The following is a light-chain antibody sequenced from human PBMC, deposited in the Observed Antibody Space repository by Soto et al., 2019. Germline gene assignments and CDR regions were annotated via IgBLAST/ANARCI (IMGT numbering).Light chain of an antibody. V-gene: IGKV1-5*03. CDR3: QQYTTYSVT. CDR1: QSISTW. J-gene: IGKJ3*01. Sequence: DIQMTQSPSTLSASVGDRVTITCRASQSISTWLAWYQQKPGTAPKRLIYRASNLESGVPSRFSGSGSGTEFTLTISSLQPDDFATYYCQQYTTYSVTFGPGTKVDIK. CDR2: RAS.